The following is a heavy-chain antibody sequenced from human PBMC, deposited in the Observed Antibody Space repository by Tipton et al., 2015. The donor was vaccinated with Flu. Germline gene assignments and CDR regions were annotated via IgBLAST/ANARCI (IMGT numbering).Heavy chain of an antibody. Sequence: TLSLTCTVSGDSISSDYHWGWIRQFPGKGLEWIGTVSRSGSTIYNPSLKIRLTISIDRSKNQFSLNLKSVTAADMAVYYCARLTYYYGSGTSDYWGQGTLVTVSS. J-gene: IGHJ4*02. CDR2: VSRSGST. CDR3: ARLTYYYGSGTSDY. V-gene: IGHV4-38-2*02. D-gene: IGHD3-10*01. CDR1: GDSISSDYH.